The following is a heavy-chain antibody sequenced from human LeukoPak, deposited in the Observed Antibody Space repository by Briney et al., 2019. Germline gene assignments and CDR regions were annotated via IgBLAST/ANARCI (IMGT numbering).Heavy chain of an antibody. CDR2: IKGDESSI. CDR1: AFTFSSYW. J-gene: IGHJ4*02. Sequence: GGSLRLSCAASAFTFSSYWMHWVRQAPGKGLEWVSRIKGDESSINYADSVEGRFTISRDNAKNTVYLHLNSLRAEDTAVYYCARETYSSGWYSDYWGQGTLVTVSS. V-gene: IGHV3-74*01. D-gene: IGHD6-19*01. CDR3: ARETYSSGWYSDY.